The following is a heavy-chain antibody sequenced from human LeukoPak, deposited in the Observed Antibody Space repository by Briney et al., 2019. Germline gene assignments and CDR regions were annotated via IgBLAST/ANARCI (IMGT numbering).Heavy chain of an antibody. CDR3: ARDTGTYYFAY. V-gene: IGHV4-31*03. CDR2: IYYGGST. CDR1: GGSISSGGYY. J-gene: IGHJ4*02. D-gene: IGHD1-7*01. Sequence: PSETLSLTCTVSGGSISSGGYYWSWIRQHPGKGLEWIGYIYYGGSTYYNPSLKSRVTISIDTSKNHFSLKLSSVTAADTAVYYCARDTGTYYFAYWGQGTLVTVSS.